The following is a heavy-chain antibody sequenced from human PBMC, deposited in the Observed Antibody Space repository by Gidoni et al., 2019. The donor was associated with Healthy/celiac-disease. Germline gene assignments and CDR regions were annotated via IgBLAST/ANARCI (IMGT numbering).Heavy chain of an antibody. J-gene: IGHJ4*02. CDR1: RFTVSSNY. CDR2: IDSGGST. V-gene: IGHV3-53*04. Sequence: EVQLVESGGGLVQTGGCLRRSCAASRFTVSSNYLRWVRQAPGKWLEWVSVIDSGGSTYYADAVKCRFTISRHNSKNTLYLQMNSLRAEDTAVYYCASLEMATTIGVDYWGQGTLVTVSS. D-gene: IGHD5-12*01. CDR3: ASLEMATTIGVDY.